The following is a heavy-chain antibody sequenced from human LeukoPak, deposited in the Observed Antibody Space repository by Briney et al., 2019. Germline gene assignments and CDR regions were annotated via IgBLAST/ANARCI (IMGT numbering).Heavy chain of an antibody. J-gene: IGHJ4*02. CDR3: ASSRRPNYCSGGSCPPHYFDY. Sequence: SVKVSCKASGGTFSSYAISWVRQAPRQGLEWMGGIIPIFGTANYAQKFQGRVTITADESTSTAYMELSSLRSEDTAVYYCASSRRPNYCSGGSCPPHYFDYWGQGTLVTVSS. D-gene: IGHD2-15*01. CDR1: GGTFSSYA. CDR2: IIPIFGTA. V-gene: IGHV1-69*01.